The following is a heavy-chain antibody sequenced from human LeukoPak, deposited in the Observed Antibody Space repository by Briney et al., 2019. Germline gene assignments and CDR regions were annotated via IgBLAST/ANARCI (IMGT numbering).Heavy chain of an antibody. D-gene: IGHD2-2*01. V-gene: IGHV3-43D*03. J-gene: IGHJ6*03. CDR1: GFTFDDYA. Sequence: GGSLRLSCAASGFTFDDYATHWVRQAPGKGLEWVSLISWDGGSTYYADSVKGRFTISRDNSKNSLYLQMNSLRAEDTALYYCARGPAASANYMDVWGKGTTVTVSS. CDR3: ARGPAASANYMDV. CDR2: ISWDGGST.